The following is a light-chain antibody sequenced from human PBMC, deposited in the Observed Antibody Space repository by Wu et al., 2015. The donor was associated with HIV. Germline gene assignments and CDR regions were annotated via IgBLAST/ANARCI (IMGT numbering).Light chain of an antibody. V-gene: IGKV3-11*01. CDR2: GAS. Sequence: EIVMTQFPATLSVSPGERATLSCRASQNISSSLAWYQQKRGQAPRLLIYGASNRATGVAARFTGSGSVTEFTLTISSLEPEDFAFYYCQQRSNWPPTYSFGQGTKLEIK. CDR1: QNISSS. J-gene: IGKJ2*03. CDR3: QQRSNWPPTYS.